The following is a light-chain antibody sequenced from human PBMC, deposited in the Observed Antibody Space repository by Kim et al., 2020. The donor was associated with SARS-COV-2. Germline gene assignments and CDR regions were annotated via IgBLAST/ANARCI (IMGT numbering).Light chain of an antibody. Sequence: SSELTQDPAVSVALGQTVRITCQGDSLRRYYATWYQQKPGQAPNLVIYGKDSRPSGIPDRFSGSSSGNTASLTITAAQAEDEADYYCQSRDSSDKVVFGGGTQLTVL. CDR3: QSRDSSDKVV. CDR2: GKD. V-gene: IGLV3-19*01. J-gene: IGLJ2*01. CDR1: SLRRYY.